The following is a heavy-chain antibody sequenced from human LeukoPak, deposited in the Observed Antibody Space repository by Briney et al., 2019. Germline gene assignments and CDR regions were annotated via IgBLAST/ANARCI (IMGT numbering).Heavy chain of an antibody. D-gene: IGHD4-23*01. CDR3: ARDSYGGNWSLGY. CDR1: GYTFTSYG. V-gene: IGHV1-18*01. J-gene: IGHJ4*02. CDR2: ISGYTGNT. Sequence: GASVKVSCKASGYTFTSYGISWVRQAPGQGLEWMGWISGYTGNTNYAHKLQGRVTMTTDTSTSTAYMELSRLTSDDTAVYYCARDSYGGNWSLGYWGQGTLVTVSS.